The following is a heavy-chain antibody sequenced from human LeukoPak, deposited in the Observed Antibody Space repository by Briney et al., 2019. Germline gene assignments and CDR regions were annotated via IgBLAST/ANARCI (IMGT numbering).Heavy chain of an antibody. CDR3: ARGVSTINFDF. Sequence: SGTLSLTCTVSGGSTSSSTHYWSWIRQPAGKGLEWIGRIYASGSTNYNPSLKSRATISVDTSKNQFSLKLSSVTAADTAVYYCARGVSTINFDFWGQGTLVTVSS. J-gene: IGHJ4*02. D-gene: IGHD5/OR15-5a*01. V-gene: IGHV4-61*02. CDR1: GGSTSSSTHY. CDR2: IYASGST.